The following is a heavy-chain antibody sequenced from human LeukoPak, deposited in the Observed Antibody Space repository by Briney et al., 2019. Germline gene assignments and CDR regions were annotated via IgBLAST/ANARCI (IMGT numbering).Heavy chain of an antibody. CDR2: ISSSSSYI. V-gene: IGHV3-21*01. J-gene: IGHJ1*01. CDR1: GFTFSSYS. Sequence: GGSLRLSCAASGFTFSSYSMNWVRQAPGKGLEWVSSISSSSSYIYYADSVKGRFTISRDNAKNSLYLQMNSLRAEDTAVYYCARGCGGRSEYFQHWGQGTLVTVSS. D-gene: IGHD2-15*01. CDR3: ARGCGGRSEYFQH.